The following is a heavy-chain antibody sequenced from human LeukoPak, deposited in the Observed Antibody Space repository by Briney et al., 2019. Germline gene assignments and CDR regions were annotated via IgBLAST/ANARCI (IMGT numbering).Heavy chain of an antibody. CDR1: GYSISSGYY. J-gene: IGHJ4*02. V-gene: IGHV4-38-2*01. D-gene: IGHD6-19*01. Sequence: SETLSLTCAVSGYSISSGYYCGWIRQPPGKGLEWIGSIYHSGSTYYNPSLKSRVTISVDTSKNQFSLKLSPVTAADTAVYYCARAVAVAGFDYWGQGTLVTVSS. CDR2: IYHSGST. CDR3: ARAVAVAGFDY.